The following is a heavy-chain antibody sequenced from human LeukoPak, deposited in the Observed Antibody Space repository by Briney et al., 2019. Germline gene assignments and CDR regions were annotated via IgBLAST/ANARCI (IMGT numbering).Heavy chain of an antibody. CDR2: ISSGSDHI. V-gene: IGHV3-21*04. CDR3: ARDPKAGYGDNGDY. D-gene: IGHD4-23*01. J-gene: IGHJ4*02. CDR1: GFTFSSYS. Sequence: GGSLRLSCVASGFTFSSYSMNWVRQAPGKGLEWVSSISSGSDHIYYADSVRGRFTISRDNAKNSLYLQMDSLRAEDTAIYYCARDPKAGYGDNGDYWGQGTLVTVSS.